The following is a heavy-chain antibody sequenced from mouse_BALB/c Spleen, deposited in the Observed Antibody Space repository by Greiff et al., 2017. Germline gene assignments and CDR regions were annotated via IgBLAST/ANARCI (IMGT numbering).Heavy chain of an antibody. V-gene: IGHV14-4*02. CDR1: GFNIKDYY. CDR3: NAPYDGYY. CDR2: IDPENGDT. Sequence: EVKLQQSGAELVRSGASVKLSCTASGFNIKDYYMHWVKQRPEQGLEWIGWIDPENGDTEYAPKFQGKATMTADTSSNTAYLQLSSLTSEDTAVYYCNAPYDGYYWGQGTTLTVSS. J-gene: IGHJ2*01. D-gene: IGHD2-3*01.